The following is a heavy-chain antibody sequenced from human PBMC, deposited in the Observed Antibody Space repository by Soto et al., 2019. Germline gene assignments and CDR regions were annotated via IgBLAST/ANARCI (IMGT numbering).Heavy chain of an antibody. J-gene: IGHJ4*02. CDR1: GFTFTGHY. CDR2: INPNSGGT. CDR3: AKEGYGSDWYWDS. V-gene: IGHV1-2*02. Sequence: GASVKVSCKASGFTFTGHYIHWVRQAPGQGLEWMGWINPNSGGTSYAQKFQGRLTMTTDTSITTAYMELSRLSSDATAFYYCAKEGYGSDWYWDSWGQGALVTVSS. D-gene: IGHD6-19*01.